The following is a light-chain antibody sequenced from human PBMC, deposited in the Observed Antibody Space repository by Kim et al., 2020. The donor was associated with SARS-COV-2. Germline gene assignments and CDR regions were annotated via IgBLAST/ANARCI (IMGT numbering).Light chain of an antibody. J-gene: IGKJ2*01. CDR1: QNIAGW. Sequence: LSAAGGDRVTITCRARQNIAGWLAWYQQRPGEAPKLLIYKASTLQSGVPSRFHGSGSGTEFTLTISSLQPDDFATYYCQQYDTNSSFGQGTKLEI. V-gene: IGKV1-5*03. CDR2: KAS. CDR3: QQYDTNSS.